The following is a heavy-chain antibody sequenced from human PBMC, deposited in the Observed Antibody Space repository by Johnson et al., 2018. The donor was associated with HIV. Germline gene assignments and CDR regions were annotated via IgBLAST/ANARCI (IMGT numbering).Heavy chain of an antibody. Sequence: QVQLVESGGGVVQPGRSLRLSCAASGFTFSSYAMHWVRQAPGKGLEWVAVISYDGSNKYYADSVKGRFTISRDNSKNTLYLQMNSLRAEDTAVYYCASLIQWEPHAFDSWGQGTMVTVSS. V-gene: IGHV3-30*04. D-gene: IGHD1-26*01. J-gene: IGHJ3*02. CDR3: ASLIQWEPHAFDS. CDR1: GFTFSSYA. CDR2: ISYDGSNK.